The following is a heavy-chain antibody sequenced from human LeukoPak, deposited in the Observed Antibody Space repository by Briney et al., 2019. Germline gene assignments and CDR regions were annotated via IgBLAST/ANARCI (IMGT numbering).Heavy chain of an antibody. J-gene: IGHJ6*02. V-gene: IGHV3-48*03. CDR2: ITGSGRII. CDR3: ASTGGYGSGTYDYYYFGMDV. Sequence: GGSLGLSCAASGFTFSSYEMNWVRQAPGKGLEWVAYITGSGRIIYYADSVKGRFTISRDNAKNSLYLQMNSLRAEDTAVYYCASTGGYGSGTYDYYYFGMDVWGQGTTVTVSS. CDR1: GFTFSSYE. D-gene: IGHD3-10*01.